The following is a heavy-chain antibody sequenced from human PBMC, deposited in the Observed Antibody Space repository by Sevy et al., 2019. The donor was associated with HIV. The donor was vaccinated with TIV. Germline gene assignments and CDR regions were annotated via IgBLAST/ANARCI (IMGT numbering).Heavy chain of an antibody. J-gene: IGHJ4*02. D-gene: IGHD2-8*01. CDR1: GFTFNKYS. CDR3: AREGCTKPHDY. V-gene: IGHV3-23*01. CDR2: LSFGCGEI. Sequence: GGSLRLSCAASGFTFNKYSMIWVRQPPGKGLEWVSTLSFGCGEINYADSVKGRFTISRDNSKSSVYLQMNNLRPEDTAVYSCAREGCTKPHDYWGQRTLVTVSS.